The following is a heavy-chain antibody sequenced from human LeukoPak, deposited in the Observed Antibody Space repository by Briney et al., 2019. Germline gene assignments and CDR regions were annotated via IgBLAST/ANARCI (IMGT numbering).Heavy chain of an antibody. D-gene: IGHD3-10*01. CDR2: ISSSSSYI. J-gene: IGHJ5*02. Sequence: GGSLRLSCAASGFTFSSYSMNWVRQAPGKGLEWVSSISSSSSYIYYADSVKGRFTISRDNAKNSLYLQMNSLRAEDTAVYYCARSMVRGVILSWFDPWGQGTLVTVSS. V-gene: IGHV3-21*04. CDR1: GFTFSSYS. CDR3: ARSMVRGVILSWFDP.